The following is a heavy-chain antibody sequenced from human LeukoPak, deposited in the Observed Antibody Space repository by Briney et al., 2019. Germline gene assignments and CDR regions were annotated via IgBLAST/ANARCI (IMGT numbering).Heavy chain of an antibody. CDR3: ARGGYYYDSSGYIRELDY. CDR1: GFTFSSYA. V-gene: IGHV3-64*01. D-gene: IGHD3-22*01. CDR2: ISSNGGST. J-gene: IGHJ4*02. Sequence: PGGSLRLSCAASGFTFSSYAMHWVRQAPGKGLEYVSAISSNGGSTYYANSVKGRFTISRDNSKNTLYLQMGSLRAEDMAVYYCARGGYYYDSSGYIRELDYWGKGTLVTVSS.